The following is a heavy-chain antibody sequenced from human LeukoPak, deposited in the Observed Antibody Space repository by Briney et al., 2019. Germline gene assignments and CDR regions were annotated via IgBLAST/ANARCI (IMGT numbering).Heavy chain of an antibody. J-gene: IGHJ4*02. V-gene: IGHV3-30*02. CDR2: IRYDGSNK. CDR1: GFTFSSYG. CDR3: AKAGIVGETTNFDY. Sequence: PGGSLRLSCAASGFTFSSYGMHWVRQAPGKGLEWVAFIRYDGSNKYYADSVKGRFTISRDNSKNTLRLQMNSLRVEDRAVYYCAKAGIVGETTNFDYWGQGTLVTVSS. D-gene: IGHD1-26*01.